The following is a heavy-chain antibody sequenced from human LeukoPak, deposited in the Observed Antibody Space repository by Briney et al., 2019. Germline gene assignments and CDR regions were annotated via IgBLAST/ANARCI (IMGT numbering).Heavy chain of an antibody. CDR1: GYTFNTYA. V-gene: IGHV1-8*02. J-gene: IGHJ4*02. CDR3: ARASLWFGEFHY. D-gene: IGHD3-10*01. Sequence: ASVKVSCKTSGYTFNTYAISWVRQAPGQGLEWMGWMNPNSGNTGYAQKFQGRVTMTRNTSISTAYMELSSLRSEDTAVYYCARASLWFGEFHYWGQGTLVTVSS. CDR2: MNPNSGNT.